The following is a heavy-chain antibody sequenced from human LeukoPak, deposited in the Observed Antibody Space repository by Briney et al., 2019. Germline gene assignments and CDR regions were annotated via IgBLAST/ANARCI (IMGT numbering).Heavy chain of an antibody. J-gene: IGHJ6*02. CDR1: GFTFSSYA. CDR3: ATIPTGGLVRAGVIDV. V-gene: IGHV3-23*01. D-gene: IGHD2-21*01. Sequence: GGSLRLSCAASGFTFSSYAMSWVRQAPGKGLEWVSAISGSGGSTYYADSVKGRFTISRDNAKNTLYLQMNSLRAEDTAVYYCATIPTGGLVRAGVIDVWGQGTTVTVSS. CDR2: ISGSGGST.